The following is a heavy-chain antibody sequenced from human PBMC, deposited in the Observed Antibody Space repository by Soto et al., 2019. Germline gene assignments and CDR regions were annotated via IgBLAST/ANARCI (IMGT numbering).Heavy chain of an antibody. V-gene: IGHV1-18*01. CDR1: GYTFTSYG. CDR2: ISAYNGNT. D-gene: IGHD3-9*01. CDR3: ARVPYDILTGYGNWFDP. J-gene: IGHJ5*02. Sequence: GASVKVSCKASGYTFTSYGISWVRQAPGQGLEWMGWISAYNGNTNYAQKLQGRVTMTTDTSTSTAYMELRSLRSDDTAVYYCARVPYDILTGYGNWFDPWGQGTLVTVSS.